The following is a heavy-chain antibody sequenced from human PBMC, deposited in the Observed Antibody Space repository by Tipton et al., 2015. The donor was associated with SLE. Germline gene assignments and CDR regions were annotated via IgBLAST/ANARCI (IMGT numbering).Heavy chain of an antibody. V-gene: IGHV4-34*01. CDR2: IHYSGST. D-gene: IGHD4-17*01. CDR1: GGPFSAYY. Sequence: TLSLTCAVYGGPFSAYYWSWIRRPPGKGLEWIGEIHYSGSTKYNPTLKSRLSITVDTSRNQFSLKLGFVTAADTAVYYCARVGMRGYGDYGEFTNVWGQGTTVTVSS. CDR3: ARVGMRGYGDYGEFTNV. J-gene: IGHJ6*02.